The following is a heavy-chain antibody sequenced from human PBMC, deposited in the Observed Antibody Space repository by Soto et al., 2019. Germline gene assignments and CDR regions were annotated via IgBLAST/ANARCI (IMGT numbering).Heavy chain of an antibody. CDR2: IIPAYGLE. D-gene: IGHD2-2*01. Sequence: QVQLVQSGAEVKKPGASVKVSCKAPGGTFSSYSITWVRHVSGQGLEWMGRIIPAYGLENYAQKFQGRLTXTXXXAXXTAYMELSSLRSEDTALYYCARGGYCSSSSCALDYWGQGTLVTVSS. CDR3: ARGGYCSSSSCALDY. CDR1: GGTFSSYS. J-gene: IGHJ4*02. V-gene: IGHV1-69*02.